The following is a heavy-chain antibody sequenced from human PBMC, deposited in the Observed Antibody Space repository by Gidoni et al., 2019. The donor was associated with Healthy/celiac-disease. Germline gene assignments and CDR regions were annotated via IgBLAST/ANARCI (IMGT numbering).Heavy chain of an antibody. Sequence: VQLLESWGGLVQPGGSLRLSCAASGFTFSSYAMSWVRQAPGKGLEWVSAISGSGGSTSYADSVKCRFTISRDNSKNTLYLQMNSLRAEDTAVYYCAKDPIVVVRNDAFDIWGQGTMVTVSS. J-gene: IGHJ3*02. CDR2: ISGSGGST. CDR3: AKDPIVVVRNDAFDI. D-gene: IGHD3-22*01. CDR1: GFTFSSYA. V-gene: IGHV3-23*01.